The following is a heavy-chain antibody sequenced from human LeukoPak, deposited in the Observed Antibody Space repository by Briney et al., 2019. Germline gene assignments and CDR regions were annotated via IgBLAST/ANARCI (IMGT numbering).Heavy chain of an antibody. J-gene: IGHJ4*02. V-gene: IGHV1-18*04. CDR1: GYTFTSYG. Sequence: ASVKVSCKASGYTFTSYGISWVRQAPGQGLEWMGWISAYNGNTNYAQKLQGRVTMTTDTSTSTAYMELRSLRSDDTAVYYCARRADGVLNPLFDYWGQGTLVTVSS. D-gene: IGHD1-14*01. CDR2: ISAYNGNT. CDR3: ARRADGVLNPLFDY.